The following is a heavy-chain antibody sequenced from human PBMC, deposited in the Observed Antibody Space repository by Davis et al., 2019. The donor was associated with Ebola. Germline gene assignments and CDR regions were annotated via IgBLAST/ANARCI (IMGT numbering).Heavy chain of an antibody. CDR3: ARDDIVVVPAAPQGYYYYGMDV. CDR2: ISGSGGST. Sequence: SCAASGFTFSSYAMSWVRQAPGKGLEWVSAISGSGGSTYYADPVKGRFTISRDNSKNTLYLQMNSLRAEDTAVYYCARDDIVVVPAAPQGYYYYGMDVWGQGTTVTVSS. CDR1: GFTFSSYA. D-gene: IGHD2-2*01. V-gene: IGHV3-23*01. J-gene: IGHJ6*02.